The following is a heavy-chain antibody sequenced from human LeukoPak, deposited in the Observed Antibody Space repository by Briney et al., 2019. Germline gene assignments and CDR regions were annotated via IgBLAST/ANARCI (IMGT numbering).Heavy chain of an antibody. CDR2: IKKDASEK. CDR1: GFTFSNAW. D-gene: IGHD4-17*01. Sequence: GGSLRLSCAASGFTFSNAWMSWVRRAPGKGLEWVSSIKKDASEKDYVDSVKGRFSISRDNAKNSLYLQMNSLRVEDTAVYYCARGPGYGDRLDFFGSWGQGTLVTVSS. CDR3: ARGPGYGDRLDFFGS. V-gene: IGHV3-7*01. J-gene: IGHJ4*02.